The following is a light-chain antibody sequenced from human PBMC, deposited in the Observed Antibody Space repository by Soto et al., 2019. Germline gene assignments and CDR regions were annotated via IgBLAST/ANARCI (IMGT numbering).Light chain of an antibody. CDR3: SSYAGSSNV. CDR2: EVN. Sequence: ALTQPPSASGSPGQSVAISCTGTSSDVGGYNYVSWYRQHPGKAPKLMIYEVNKRPSGVPDRFSGSKSGNTASLTVSGLQAEDEADYYCSSYAGSSNVFGTGTKATVL. J-gene: IGLJ1*01. V-gene: IGLV2-8*01. CDR1: SSDVGGYNY.